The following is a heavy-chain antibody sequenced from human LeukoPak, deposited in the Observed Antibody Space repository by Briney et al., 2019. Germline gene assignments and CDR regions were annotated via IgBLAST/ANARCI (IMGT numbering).Heavy chain of an antibody. CDR1: GGSISTSDPY. J-gene: IGHJ3*02. D-gene: IGHD3-10*01. CDR2: IYYFGST. CDR3: ARRHYYGSGRENAFDI. V-gene: IGHV4-39*07. Sequence: SETLSLTCSVSGGSISTSDPYWGWMRQPPGKALEWIGTIYYFGSTYYNPSLKSRATLSIDTSKNQFSLKLRSVTAADTALYYCARRHYYGSGRENAFDIWGQGTMVTVSS.